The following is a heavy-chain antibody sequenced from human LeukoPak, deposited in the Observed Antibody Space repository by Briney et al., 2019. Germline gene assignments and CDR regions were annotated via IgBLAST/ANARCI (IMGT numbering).Heavy chain of an antibody. CDR2: IIPILGIA. J-gene: IGHJ5*02. D-gene: IGHD3-10*01. V-gene: IGHV1-69*04. CDR3: ARACFAYYYGSGSYGFDP. Sequence: SLKVSCKASGGTFSSYAISWVRQSPGQGREWRGRIIPILGIANYAQKFQCRVTITADKSTSTAYMELSSLRSEDTAVYYGARACFAYYYGSGSYGFDPWGQGTLVTVSS. CDR1: GGTFSSYA.